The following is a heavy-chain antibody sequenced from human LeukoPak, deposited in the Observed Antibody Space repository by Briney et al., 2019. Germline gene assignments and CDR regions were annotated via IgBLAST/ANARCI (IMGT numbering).Heavy chain of an antibody. Sequence: GGSLRLSCAASGFTFDDYAMHWVRQAPGKGLEWVSGISWNRGSIGYADSVKGRFTISRDNAKNSLYLQMNSLRAEDMALYYCAKALGSDYYYYYYMDVWGKGPTVTVSS. CDR1: GFTFDDYA. CDR3: AKALGSDYYYYYYMDV. J-gene: IGHJ6*03. V-gene: IGHV3-9*03. CDR2: ISWNRGSI.